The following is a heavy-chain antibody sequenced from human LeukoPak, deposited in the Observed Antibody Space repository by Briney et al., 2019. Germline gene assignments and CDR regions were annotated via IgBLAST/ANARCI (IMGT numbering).Heavy chain of an antibody. J-gene: IGHJ5*01. Sequence: GGSLRLSCAASGFTFSNYWMHWVRQAPGKGLVWVSRIKGDGSHTVYADSVKGRFTISRDNAKNTLYLQMKSLRDEDTAVYYCVRDWDHFDFDSWGQGTLVTVSS. CDR1: GFTFSNYW. D-gene: IGHD1-14*01. CDR3: VRDWDHFDFDS. CDR2: IKGDGSHT. V-gene: IGHV3-74*01.